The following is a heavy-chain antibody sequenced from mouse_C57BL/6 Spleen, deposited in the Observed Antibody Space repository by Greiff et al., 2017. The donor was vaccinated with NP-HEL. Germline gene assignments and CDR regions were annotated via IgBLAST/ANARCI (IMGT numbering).Heavy chain of an antibody. V-gene: IGHV1-66*01. CDR2: IYPGSGNT. D-gene: IGHD3-2*02. CDR3: ARETAQATGFDY. CDR1: GYSFTSYY. Sequence: QVQLQQSGPELVKPGASVKISCKASGYSFTSYYIHWVKQRPGQGLEWIGWIYPGSGNTKYNEKFKGKATLTADTSSSTAYMQLSSLTSEDSAVYYCARETAQATGFDYWGQGTTLTVSS. J-gene: IGHJ2*01.